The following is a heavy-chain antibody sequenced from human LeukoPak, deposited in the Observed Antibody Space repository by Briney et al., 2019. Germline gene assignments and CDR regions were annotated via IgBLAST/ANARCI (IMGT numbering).Heavy chain of an antibody. D-gene: IGHD6-13*01. CDR1: GFTFSNYA. CDR2: ISSSGNTT. CDR3: ARDGGSSWYFDY. V-gene: IGHV3-48*04. Sequence: PGGSLRLSCAASGFTFSNYAMHWVRQAPGKGLECVSYISSSGNTTYHADSVKGRFTISRDNAKNSLYLQMSSLRAEDTAVYYCARDGGSSWYFDYWGQGTQVTVSS. J-gene: IGHJ4*02.